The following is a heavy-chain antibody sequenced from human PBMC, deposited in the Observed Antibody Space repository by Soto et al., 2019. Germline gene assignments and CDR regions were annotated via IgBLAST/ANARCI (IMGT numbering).Heavy chain of an antibody. CDR1: GGSISSYY. V-gene: IGHV4-59*08. D-gene: IGHD5-12*01. CDR2: IYYSGST. CDR3: ARQGEYSGYVGD. J-gene: IGHJ4*02. Sequence: SETLSLTCTVSGGSISSYYWSWIRQPPGKGLEWIGYIYYSGSTNYNPSLKSRVTISVDTSKNQFSLKLSSVTAADTAVYYCARQGEYSGYVGDWGQGTLVTVS.